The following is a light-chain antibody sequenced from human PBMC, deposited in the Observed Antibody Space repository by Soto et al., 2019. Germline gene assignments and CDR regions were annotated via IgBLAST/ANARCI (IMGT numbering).Light chain of an antibody. J-gene: IGKJ3*01. CDR2: DAS. CDR3: QQRSNWPRVT. Sequence: EIVLTQSPATLSLSPGERATLSCRASQSVSSYLAWYQQKPGQAPRLLIYDASNRATGIPARFSGSGSGTDFTLTISSLEAEDFAVYYCQQRSNWPRVTFGPGTKVYIK. CDR1: QSVSSY. V-gene: IGKV3-11*01.